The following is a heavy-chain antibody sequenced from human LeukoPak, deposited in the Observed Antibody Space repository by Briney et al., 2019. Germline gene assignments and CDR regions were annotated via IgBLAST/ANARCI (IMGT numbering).Heavy chain of an antibody. V-gene: IGHV3-7*01. CDR3: ARKLYSSSPFDY. D-gene: IGHD6-6*01. CDR1: GFTFSNYW. Sequence: GGSLRLSCAASGFTFSNYWMSWVRQAPGRGLEWVANIKQDGSEKYYVDSVKGRFTISRDNAKNSLYLQMNSLRAEDTAVYYCARKLYSSSPFDYWGQGTLVTVSS. CDR2: IKQDGSEK. J-gene: IGHJ4*02.